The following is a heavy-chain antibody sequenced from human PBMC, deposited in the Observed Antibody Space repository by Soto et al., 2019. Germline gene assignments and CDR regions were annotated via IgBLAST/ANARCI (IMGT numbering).Heavy chain of an antibody. V-gene: IGHV3-21*01. Sequence: EVQLVESGGGLVKPGGSLRLSCAASGFTFSSYSMNWVRQAPGKGLEWVSSISSSSSYIYYADSVKGRFTISRDNAKNSLYLQMNSLRAEDTAVYYCARAGYCSSTSCYGWVYYYYMDVWGKGTTVTVSS. J-gene: IGHJ6*03. D-gene: IGHD2-2*01. CDR3: ARAGYCSSTSCYGWVYYYYMDV. CDR2: ISSSSSYI. CDR1: GFTFSSYS.